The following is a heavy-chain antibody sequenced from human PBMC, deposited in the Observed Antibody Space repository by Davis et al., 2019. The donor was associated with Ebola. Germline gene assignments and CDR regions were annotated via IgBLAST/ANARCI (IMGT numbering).Heavy chain of an antibody. V-gene: IGHV3-21*01. CDR2: ISSGSDYI. Sequence: GESLKISCAASGFTFRYYSMNWVRQAPGKGLEWVSSISSGSDYIYQADSVRGRFTISRDNAENSLYLQMNSLRAEDTAMYYCARANAIAAAATGYYYYGMDVWGKGTTVTVSS. D-gene: IGHD6-13*01. CDR3: ARANAIAAAATGYYYYGMDV. CDR1: GFTFRYYS. J-gene: IGHJ6*04.